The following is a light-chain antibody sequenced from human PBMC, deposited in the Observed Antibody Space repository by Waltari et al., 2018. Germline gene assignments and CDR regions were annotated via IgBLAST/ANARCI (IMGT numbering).Light chain of an antibody. J-gene: IGLJ1*01. CDR3: CSYVSSRTYV. V-gene: IGLV2-23*01. CDR2: EGT. CDR1: SSDIGSYNL. Sequence: QSALTQPASVSGSPGQSITISCAGTSSDIGSYNLVSWYQQHPGKAPKLIIYEGTRRPPGVSNRFSPSKSGNTASLTISGLQAEDEADYYCCSYVSSRTYVFGSGTKVTVL.